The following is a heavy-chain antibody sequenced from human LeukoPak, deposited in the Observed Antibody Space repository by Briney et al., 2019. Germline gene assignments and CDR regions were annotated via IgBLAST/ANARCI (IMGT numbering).Heavy chain of an antibody. D-gene: IGHD2-15*01. V-gene: IGHV1-18*01. CDR3: ARETVVGMTPDYYYGMDV. Sequence: ASVKVSCKASGGTFSSYAISWVRQAPGQGLEWMGWISAYNGNTNYAQKLQGRVTMTTDTSTSTAYMELRSLRSDDTAVYYCARETVVGMTPDYYYGMDVWGQGTTVTVSS. J-gene: IGHJ6*02. CDR1: GGTFSSYA. CDR2: ISAYNGNT.